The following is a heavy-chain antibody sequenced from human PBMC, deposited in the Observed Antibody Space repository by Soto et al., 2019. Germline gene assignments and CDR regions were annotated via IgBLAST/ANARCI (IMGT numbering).Heavy chain of an antibody. CDR1: GFTFSSYG. D-gene: IGHD2-2*01. J-gene: IGHJ4*02. Sequence: GGSLRLSCAASGFTFSSYGMHWVRQAPGKGLEWVAVISYDGSNKYYADSVKGRFTISRDNSKNTLYLQMNSLRAEDTAVYYCAKEVPTNPLDSWGQGTLVTVS. CDR2: ISYDGSNK. V-gene: IGHV3-30*18. CDR3: AKEVPTNPLDS.